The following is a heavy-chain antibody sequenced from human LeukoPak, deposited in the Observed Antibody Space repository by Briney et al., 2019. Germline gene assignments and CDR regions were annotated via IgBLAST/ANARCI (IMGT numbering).Heavy chain of an antibody. CDR3: ARGRYCSGGICYFDY. Sequence: PGGSLRLSCAASRFTFSSYWMSWVRRAPGKGLEWVANIRQDGSETYFVDSVKGRFTISRDNANNSLYMQMNSLRDEDTAVYYCARGRYCSGGICYFDYWGQGTLVTVSS. V-gene: IGHV3-7*04. J-gene: IGHJ4*02. CDR1: RFTFSSYW. D-gene: IGHD2-15*01. CDR2: IRQDGSET.